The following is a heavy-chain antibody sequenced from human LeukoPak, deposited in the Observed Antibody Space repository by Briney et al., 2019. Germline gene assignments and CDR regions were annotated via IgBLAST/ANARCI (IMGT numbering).Heavy chain of an antibody. V-gene: IGHV4-39*07. D-gene: IGHD3-22*01. CDR2: IYYSGST. CDR1: GGSISSSSYY. CDR3: ARVDYYDRSFDAFDI. Sequence: SETLSLTCTVSGGSISSSSYYWGWIRQPPGKGLEWIGSIYYSGSTYYNPSLKSRVTISVDTSKNQFSLKLSSVTAADTAVYYCARVDYYDRSFDAFDIWGQGTMVTVSS. J-gene: IGHJ3*02.